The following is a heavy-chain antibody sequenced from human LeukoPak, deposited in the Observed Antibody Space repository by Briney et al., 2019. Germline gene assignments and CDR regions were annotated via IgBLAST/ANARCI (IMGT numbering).Heavy chain of an antibody. CDR3: ARFTPQGYGWGGYNRFDP. CDR2: IYYSGST. V-gene: IGHV4-61*08. Sequence: SQTLSLTCAVSGGSISSGGHSWSWVRQPPGKGLEWIGYIYYSGSTNYNPSLKSRVTISVDTSKNQFSLNLTSVTAADTAVYYCARFTPQGYGWGGYNRFDPWGQGTLVTVSS. D-gene: IGHD3-16*01. J-gene: IGHJ5*02. CDR1: GGSISSGGHS.